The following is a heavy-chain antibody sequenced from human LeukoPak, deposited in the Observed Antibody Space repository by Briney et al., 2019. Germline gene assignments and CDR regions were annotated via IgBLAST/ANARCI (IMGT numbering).Heavy chain of an antibody. J-gene: IGHJ4*02. CDR3: ASWPELRSSSSWFYY. Sequence: GGSLRLSCAASGFTFSSYGMHWVRQAPGKGLEWVTFIRYDGSNKYYADSVKGRFTISRDNSKNTLYLQMNSLRAEDTAVYYCASWPELRSSSSWFYYWGQGTLVTVSS. CDR2: IRYDGSNK. D-gene: IGHD6-13*01. CDR1: GFTFSSYG. V-gene: IGHV3-30*02.